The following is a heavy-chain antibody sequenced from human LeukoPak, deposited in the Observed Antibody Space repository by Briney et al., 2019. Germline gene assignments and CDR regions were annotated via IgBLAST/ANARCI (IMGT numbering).Heavy chain of an antibody. Sequence: PGGSLRLSCAASGFTFSSYSMNWVRQAPGKGLEWVSSISSSSSYIYYADSVKGRFTISRDNAKNSLYLQMNSLRAEDTGVYYCARSRNVLLWFGEIDYWGQGTLVTVSS. CDR1: GFTFSSYS. D-gene: IGHD3-10*01. CDR3: ARSRNVLLWFGEIDY. CDR2: ISSSSSYI. V-gene: IGHV3-21*01. J-gene: IGHJ4*02.